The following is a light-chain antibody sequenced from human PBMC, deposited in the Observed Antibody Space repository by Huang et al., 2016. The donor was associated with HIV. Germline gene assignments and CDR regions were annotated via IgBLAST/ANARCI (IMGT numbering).Light chain of an antibody. CDR1: QDISNH. J-gene: IGKJ2*01. Sequence: DIQMTQSPSSLSASVGDRVNITCQASQDISNHLNWYQQKPGKAPKLLIYDASNLETGVPSRFSGSGSGTDFTFTISSLQPEDIATYYCQQYNNLPYTFGQGAKLDIK. CDR2: DAS. V-gene: IGKV1-33*01. CDR3: QQYNNLPYT.